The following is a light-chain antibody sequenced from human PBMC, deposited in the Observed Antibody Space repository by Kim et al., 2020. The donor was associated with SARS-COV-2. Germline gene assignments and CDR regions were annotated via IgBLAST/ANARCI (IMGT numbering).Light chain of an antibody. Sequence: SYELTQPPSVSVSPGQTARITCSGDALPKQYAYWYQQKPGQAPVLVLYKDSERPSGIPERFSGSSSGTTVTLTISGVQAEDEADYYCQSADSSGPYAVFG. V-gene: IGLV3-25*03. J-gene: IGLJ7*01. CDR3: QSADSSGPYAV. CDR1: ALPKQY. CDR2: KDS.